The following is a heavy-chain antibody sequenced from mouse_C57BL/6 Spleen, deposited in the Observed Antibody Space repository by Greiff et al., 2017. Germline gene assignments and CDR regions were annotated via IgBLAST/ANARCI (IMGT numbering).Heavy chain of an antibody. CDR3: ARRTLYEAYAMDY. V-gene: IGHV1-78*01. D-gene: IGHD1-1*01. J-gene: IGHJ4*01. CDR1: GYTFTDHT. Sequence: QVQLQQSDAELVKPGASVKISCKVSGYTFTDHTIHWMKQRPEQGLEWIGYIYPRDGSTKYNEKFKGKATLTADKSSSTAYRQLNSLTSEDSSCYFCARRTLYEAYAMDYWGQGTSVTVSS. CDR2: IYPRDGST.